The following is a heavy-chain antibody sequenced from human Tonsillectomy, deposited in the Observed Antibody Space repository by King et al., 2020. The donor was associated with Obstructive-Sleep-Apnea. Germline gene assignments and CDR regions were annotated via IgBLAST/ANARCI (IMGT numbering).Heavy chain of an antibody. V-gene: IGHV3-23*04. CDR3: AKRAYYDSSGYYPGAFDI. D-gene: IGHD3-22*01. CDR2: ISGSGGST. CDR1: GFTFSSYA. J-gene: IGHJ3*02. Sequence: VQLVESGGGLVQPGGSLRLSCAASGFTFSSYAMSWVRQAPGKGLEWVSAISGSGGSTYYADSVKGRFTIARDNSKNTLYLQMNSLRAEDTAVYYCAKRAYYDSSGYYPGAFDIWGQGTMVTVSS.